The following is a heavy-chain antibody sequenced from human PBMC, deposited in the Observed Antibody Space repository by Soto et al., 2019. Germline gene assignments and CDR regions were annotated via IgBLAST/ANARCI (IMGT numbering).Heavy chain of an antibody. J-gene: IGHJ4*02. CDR3: ARAVREITRHFDY. Sequence: EVQLVESGGDLVKPGGSLRLSCADSGFTFSSYSMNWVRQAPGKGLEWVSSISSSSTYIYYADSVKGRFTLSRDNAKNSLYLQMTSLSAEDTAVYYCARAVREITRHFDYWGQGTLVTVSS. CDR2: ISSSSTYI. CDR1: GFTFSSYS. D-gene: IGHD3-10*01. V-gene: IGHV3-21*01.